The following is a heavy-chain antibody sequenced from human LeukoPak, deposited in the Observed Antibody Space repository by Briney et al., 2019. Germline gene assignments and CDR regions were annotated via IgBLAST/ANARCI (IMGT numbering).Heavy chain of an antibody. J-gene: IGHJ1*01. CDR2: IKQDGSEK. V-gene: IGHV3-7*03. CDR3: ARGGIVYFWSGYPECFQH. D-gene: IGHD3-3*01. CDR1: GFTFSSYW. Sequence: GGSLRLSCAASGFTFSSYWMSCVRQAPGKGLEWVAHIKQDGSEKYYVDSVKGRFTISRDNAKNSLYLQMNSLRAEDTAVYYCARGGIVYFWSGYPECFQHWGQGTLVSVSS.